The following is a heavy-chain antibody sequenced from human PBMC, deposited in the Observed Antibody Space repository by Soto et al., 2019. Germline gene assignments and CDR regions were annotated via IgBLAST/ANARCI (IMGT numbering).Heavy chain of an antibody. CDR1: GFTFSSYG. CDR3: AKVGYRGSYFDY. Sequence: QVQLVESGGGVVQPGRSLRLSCAASGFTFSSYGMHWVRQAPGKGLEWVAVISYDGSNKYYADSVKGRFTISRDNSKNTLYLQMNSLRAEDTAVYYCAKVGYRGSYFDYWGQGTLVTVSS. CDR2: ISYDGSNK. D-gene: IGHD1-26*01. J-gene: IGHJ4*02. V-gene: IGHV3-30*18.